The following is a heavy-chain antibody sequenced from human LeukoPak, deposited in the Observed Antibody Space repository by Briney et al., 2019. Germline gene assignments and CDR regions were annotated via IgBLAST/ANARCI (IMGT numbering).Heavy chain of an antibody. D-gene: IGHD1-26*01. CDR3: TRQVGATASGDY. CDR2: IRSKANSYAT. J-gene: IGHJ4*02. V-gene: IGHV3-73*01. CDR1: GFTFSGSA. Sequence: PGGSLRLSCAASGFTFSGSAMHWVRQASGKGLDWVGRIRSKANSYATAYAASVKGRFTISRDDSKNTAYLQMNSLKTEDTAVYYCTRQVGATASGDYWGQGTLVTVSS.